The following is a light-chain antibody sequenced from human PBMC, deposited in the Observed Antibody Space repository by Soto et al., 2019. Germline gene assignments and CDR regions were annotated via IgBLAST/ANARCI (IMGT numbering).Light chain of an antibody. CDR1: SSNIGSNY. Sequence: HSALTQPPSASGTPGQRVTISCSGSSSNIGSNYVYWYQQLPGTAPKLLIYRNNQRPSGVPDRFSGSKSGTSASLAISGLRSEDEADYYCAAWDDSLSGVVFGAGTKLTVL. CDR2: RNN. J-gene: IGLJ2*01. V-gene: IGLV1-47*01. CDR3: AAWDDSLSGVV.